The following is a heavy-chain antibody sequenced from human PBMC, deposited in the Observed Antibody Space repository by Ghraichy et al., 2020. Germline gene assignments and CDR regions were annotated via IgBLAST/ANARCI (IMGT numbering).Heavy chain of an antibody. V-gene: IGHV3-23*01. Sequence: LSLTCAASGFTFSSYAMSWVRQAPGKGLEWVSAISGSGGSTYYADSVKGRFTISRDNSKNTLYLQMNSLRAEDTAVYYCAKISWPYYYDSSGYYPWGQGTLVTVSS. CDR3: AKISWPYYYDSSGYYP. CDR2: ISGSGGST. J-gene: IGHJ5*02. CDR1: GFTFSSYA. D-gene: IGHD3-22*01.